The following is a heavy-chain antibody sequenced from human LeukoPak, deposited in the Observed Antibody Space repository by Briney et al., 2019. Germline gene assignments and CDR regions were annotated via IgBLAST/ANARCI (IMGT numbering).Heavy chain of an antibody. CDR3: ARDAGFGVVHY. J-gene: IGHJ4*02. Sequence: ASVKVSCKASGYTFSDYYMHWVRQAPGQGLEWMGWIVTKSGGTKYAEKFQGRVTMTRETSISTGYMELSGLRSDDTAVYYCARDAGFGVVHYWGQGTLVTVSS. CDR2: IVTKSGGT. CDR1: GYTFSDYY. D-gene: IGHD3-3*01. V-gene: IGHV1-2*02.